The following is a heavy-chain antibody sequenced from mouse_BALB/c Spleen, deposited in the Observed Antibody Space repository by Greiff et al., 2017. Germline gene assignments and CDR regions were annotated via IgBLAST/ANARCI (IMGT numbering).Heavy chain of an antibody. J-gene: IGHJ3*01. D-gene: IGHD2-14*01. CDR1: GYSITSGYY. V-gene: IGHV3-6*02. Sequence: EVKLMESGPGLVKPSQSLSLTCSVTGYSITSGYYWNWIRQFPGNKLEWMGYISYDGSNNYNPSLKNRTSITRDTSKNQFFLKLNSVTTEDTATYYCARDHYRYEAYWGQGTLVTVSA. CDR3: ARDHYRYEAY. CDR2: ISYDGSN.